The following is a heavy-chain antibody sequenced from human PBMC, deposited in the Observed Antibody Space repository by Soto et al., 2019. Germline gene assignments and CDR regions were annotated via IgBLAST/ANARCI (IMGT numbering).Heavy chain of an antibody. CDR1: GYTCTSYY. CDR2: INPSGGST. D-gene: IGHD4-4*01. CDR3: ARGYHDYSHLAPRYGMDV. Sequence: ASVKVSCKASGYTCTSYYMHWVRQAPGQGLEWMGIINPSGGSTSYAQKFQGRVTMTRDTSTSTVYMELSSLRSEDTAVYYCARGYHDYSHLAPRYGMDVWGQGTTVTVSS. V-gene: IGHV1-46*01. J-gene: IGHJ6*02.